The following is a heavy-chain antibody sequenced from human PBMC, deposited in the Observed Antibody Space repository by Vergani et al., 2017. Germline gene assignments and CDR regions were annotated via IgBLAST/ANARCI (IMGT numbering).Heavy chain of an antibody. CDR2: IYPGDSDT. Sequence: EVQLVQSGAEVKTPGESLKISCKGSGYSFTSYWNGWVRQMPGKGLGWMGIIYPGDSDTRYSPSFQGQVTISADKSISTAYLQWSSLKASDTAMYYCARLNIVVVTASIGYFDLWGRGTLVTVSS. CDR3: ARLNIVVVTASIGYFDL. D-gene: IGHD2-21*02. CDR1: GYSFTSYW. V-gene: IGHV5-51*01. J-gene: IGHJ2*01.